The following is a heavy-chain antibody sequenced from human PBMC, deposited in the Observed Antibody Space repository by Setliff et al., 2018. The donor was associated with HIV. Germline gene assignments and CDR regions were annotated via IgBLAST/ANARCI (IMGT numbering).Heavy chain of an antibody. CDR1: GFTFSSSW. D-gene: IGHD6-13*01. J-gene: IGHJ4*02. V-gene: IGHV3-7*01. Sequence: GESLKISCAASGFTFSSSWMSWVRQAPGKGLEWVANTNQDGSEKYYVDSVKGRFTISRDNAKNSLYLQMNSLRAEDTAIYYCAKLGSSWSEFDYWGQGTLVTVSS. CDR3: AKLGSSWSEFDY. CDR2: TNQDGSEK.